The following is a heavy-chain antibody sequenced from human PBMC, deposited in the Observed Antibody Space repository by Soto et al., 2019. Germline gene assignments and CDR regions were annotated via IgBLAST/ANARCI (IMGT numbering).Heavy chain of an antibody. J-gene: IGHJ4*02. V-gene: IGHV4-59*08. CDR3: ARRYSSSFDY. D-gene: IGHD6-13*01. Sequence: SETLSLTCTVSGGSISSYYWSWIRQPPVKGLEWIGYIYYSGSTNYNPSLKSRVTISVDTSKNQFSLKLSSVTAADTAVYYCARRYSSSFDYWGQGTLVTVSS. CDR2: IYYSGST. CDR1: GGSISSYY.